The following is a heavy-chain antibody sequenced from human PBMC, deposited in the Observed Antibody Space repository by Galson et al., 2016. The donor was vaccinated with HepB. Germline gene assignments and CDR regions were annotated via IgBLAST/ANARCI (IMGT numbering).Heavy chain of an antibody. CDR2: INQDGSEK. CDR1: GFTFTTYW. CDR3: DKYSATEASFEA. V-gene: IGHV3-7*03. D-gene: IGHD5-12*01. J-gene: IGHJ5*02. Sequence: SLRLSCAASGFTFTTYWMIWVRQAPGKGLEWVANINQDGSEKYHVDSVKGRFTISRDNAKNSLFLQMNGLRVEDTAVYFCDKYSATEASFEAWGQGTLVTGSS.